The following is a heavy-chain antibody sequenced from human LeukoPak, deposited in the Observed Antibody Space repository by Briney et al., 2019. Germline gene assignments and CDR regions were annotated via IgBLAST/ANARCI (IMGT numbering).Heavy chain of an antibody. CDR3: ARQGGHLSPMGY. V-gene: IGHV4-59*08. D-gene: IGHD1-26*01. J-gene: IGHJ4*02. CDR1: GVSITCYY. Sequence: SETLSFNCTVYGVSITCYYWNWIRQSPGQGLGWIGYIYYSGSNNYNPSLKSRVTISVDTSKNQFSLKLNSVTAADTAVYYCARQGGHLSPMGYWGQGTLVTVSS. CDR2: IYYSGSN.